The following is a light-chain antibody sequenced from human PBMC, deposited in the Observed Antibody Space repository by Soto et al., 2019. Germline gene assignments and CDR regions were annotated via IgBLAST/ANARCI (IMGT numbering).Light chain of an antibody. CDR1: SSDVGGYKY. V-gene: IGLV2-14*03. Sequence: QSVLTQPASVSGTPGQSITISCTGTSSDVGGYKYVSWYQQHPGKAPKLMIYDVSNRPSGVSNRFSGSKSGNTASLTISGLQSEDEADYYCSSYTSISPYVFGSGSMVTVL. CDR2: DVS. J-gene: IGLJ1*01. CDR3: SSYTSISPYV.